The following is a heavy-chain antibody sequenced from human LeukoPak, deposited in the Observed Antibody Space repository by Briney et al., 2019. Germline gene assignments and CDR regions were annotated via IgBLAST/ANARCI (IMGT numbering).Heavy chain of an antibody. CDR1: GGSISSYY. CDR3: ARSPYDILTGYPNWFDP. D-gene: IGHD3-9*01. V-gene: IGHV4-4*07. CDR2: IYASGST. J-gene: IGHJ5*02. Sequence: SETLSLTCTVSGGSISSYYWNWIRQPAGKGLEWIGRIYASGSTNYNPSLKSRVTMSVDTSKNQFSLKLYSVTAADTAFYYCARSPYDILTGYPNWFDPWGQGTLVTVSS.